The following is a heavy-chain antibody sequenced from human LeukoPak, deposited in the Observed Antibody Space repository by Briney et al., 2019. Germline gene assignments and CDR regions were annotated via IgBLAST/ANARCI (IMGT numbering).Heavy chain of an antibody. J-gene: IGHJ4*02. D-gene: IGHD1-26*01. CDR1: GFTVSSNY. CDR2: ISGSGGST. V-gene: IGHV3-23*01. Sequence: PGGSLRLSCAASGFTVSSNYMSWVRQAPGKGLEWVSAISGSGGSTYYADSVKGRFTISRDNSKNTLYLQMNSLRAEDTAVYYCAKDPQYSGSYLDYFDYWGQGTLVTVSS. CDR3: AKDPQYSGSYLDYFDY.